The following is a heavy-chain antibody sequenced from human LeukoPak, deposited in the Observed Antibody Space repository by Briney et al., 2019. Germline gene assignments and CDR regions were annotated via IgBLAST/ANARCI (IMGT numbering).Heavy chain of an antibody. CDR2: FDPEDGET. J-gene: IGHJ4*02. Sequence: ASVKVSCKVSGYTLTELSMHWVRQAPGKGLEWMGGFDPEDGETIYAQKFQGRVTMTEDTSTDTAYMELSSLRSEDTAVYYCATVAGTRRYCSSTSCPPGVWGQGTPVTVSS. CDR1: GYTLTELS. V-gene: IGHV1-24*01. CDR3: ATVAGTRRYCSSTSCPPGV. D-gene: IGHD2-2*01.